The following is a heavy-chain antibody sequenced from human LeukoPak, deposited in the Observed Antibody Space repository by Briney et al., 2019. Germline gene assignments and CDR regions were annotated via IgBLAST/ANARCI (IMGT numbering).Heavy chain of an antibody. D-gene: IGHD3-3*01. V-gene: IGHV3-23*01. CDR2: ISGSGGST. Sequence: PGGSLRLSCAASGFTFSSYAMSWVRQAPGKGLEWVSIISGSGGSTYYADSVKGGFTISRDNSKNTLYLQMNTLRAEDTALYFCAKNTEGGHDFAQTPYYFDCWGQGTLVTVSS. J-gene: IGHJ4*02. CDR1: GFTFSSYA. CDR3: AKNTEGGHDFAQTPYYFDC.